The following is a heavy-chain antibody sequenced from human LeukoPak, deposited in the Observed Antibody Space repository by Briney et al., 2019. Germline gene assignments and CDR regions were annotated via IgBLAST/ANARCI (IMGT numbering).Heavy chain of an antibody. CDR3: ARADGSSWPFDY. J-gene: IGHJ4*02. Sequence: SETLSLTCTVSGGSISSGSYYWSWIRQPPGKGLEWIGFIYYLGSTNYNPSLRSRVTISVHTSKSQFSLQLTSVTAADTAVYYCARADGSSWPFDYWGQGTLVTVSS. V-gene: IGHV4-61*01. CDR2: IYYLGST. D-gene: IGHD6-13*01. CDR1: GGSISSGSYY.